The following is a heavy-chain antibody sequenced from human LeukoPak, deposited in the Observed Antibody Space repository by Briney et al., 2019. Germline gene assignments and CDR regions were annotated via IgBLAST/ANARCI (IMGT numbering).Heavy chain of an antibody. V-gene: IGHV4-34*01. CDR3: ARGNVIMVRGVRDNYYYGMDV. J-gene: IGHJ6*04. D-gene: IGHD3-10*01. CDR2: INHSGST. Sequence: PSETLSLTCAVYGGSFSGYYWSWIRQPPGKGLEWIGEINHSGSTNYNPSLKSRVTISVDTSENQFSLKLSSVTAADTAVYYCARGNVIMVRGVRDNYYYGMDVWGKGTTVTVSS. CDR1: GGSFSGYY.